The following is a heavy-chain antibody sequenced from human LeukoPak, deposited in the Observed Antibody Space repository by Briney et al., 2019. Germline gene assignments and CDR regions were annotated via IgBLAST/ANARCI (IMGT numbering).Heavy chain of an antibody. CDR1: GGSINYYY. D-gene: IGHD2-21*02. J-gene: IGHJ1*01. Sequence: PSETLSLTCTVSGGSINYYYWMWIRQPPGKGLEWIGYIYYSGGTHYNPSLKSRVTMLVDTSKNQFSLKLTAVTAADTAVYYCASTEAYCGGDCYSGSEYFQHWGQGTLVTVSS. CDR2: IYYSGGT. CDR3: ASTEAYCGGDCYSGSEYFQH. V-gene: IGHV4-59*01.